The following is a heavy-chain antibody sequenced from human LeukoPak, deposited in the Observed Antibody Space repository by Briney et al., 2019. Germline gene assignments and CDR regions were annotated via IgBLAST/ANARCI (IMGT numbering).Heavy chain of an antibody. V-gene: IGHV4-39*01. CDR2: IFYSGST. Sequence: SETLSLTCTVSGGSISSSNYYWGWLRQPPGKGLEWIGSIFYSGSTYYNPSLKSRVTIYVNTSKNQFSLKLSPVTAADTAVFYCARLRAKHYDILTGYFGIYYFDYWGQGTLVTVSS. D-gene: IGHD3-9*01. CDR1: GGSISSSNYY. J-gene: IGHJ4*02. CDR3: ARLRAKHYDILTGYFGIYYFDY.